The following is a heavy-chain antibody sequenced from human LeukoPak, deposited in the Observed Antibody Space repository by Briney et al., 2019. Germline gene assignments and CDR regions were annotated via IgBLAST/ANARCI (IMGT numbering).Heavy chain of an antibody. V-gene: IGHV3-30*04. J-gene: IGHJ4*02. D-gene: IGHD4-17*01. CDR3: ARDGDYGDYGYFDY. Sequence: PGGSLRLSCAASGFTFSSYAMHWVRQAPGKGLEWVAVISYDGSNKYYADSVKGRFTISSDNSKNTLYLQMNSLRAEDTAVYYCARDGDYGDYGYFDYWGQGTLVTVSS. CDR1: GFTFSSYA. CDR2: ISYDGSNK.